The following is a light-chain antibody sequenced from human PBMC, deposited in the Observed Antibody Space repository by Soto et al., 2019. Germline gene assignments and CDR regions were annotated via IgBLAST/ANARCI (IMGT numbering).Light chain of an antibody. J-gene: IGKJ3*01. CDR3: KPRSNWPRA. CDR2: DAS. V-gene: IGKV3-11*01. Sequence: EIVLTQSPATLSLSPGERATLSCRASQSVSSYLAWYQQKPGQAPRLLIYDASNRATGIPARFSGSGSGTDFTLTISSLEPEDFAVYYCKPRSNWPRAFGPGTKVDIK. CDR1: QSVSSY.